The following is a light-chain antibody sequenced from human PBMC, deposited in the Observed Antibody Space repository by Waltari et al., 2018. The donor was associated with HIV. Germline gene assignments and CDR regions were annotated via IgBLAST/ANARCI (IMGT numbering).Light chain of an antibody. CDR1: STDVGSYDF. Sequence: QSALTQPPSASGPPGQSVTISCPGTSTDVGSYDFVSWYQLRPGNVPKLIIYEVTKRPSGVAVRFSGSKSGNTASLTVSGLQNDDEADYYCSSYAANNTFVIFGGGTKLTVL. J-gene: IGLJ2*01. CDR2: EVT. CDR3: SSYAANNTFVI. V-gene: IGLV2-8*01.